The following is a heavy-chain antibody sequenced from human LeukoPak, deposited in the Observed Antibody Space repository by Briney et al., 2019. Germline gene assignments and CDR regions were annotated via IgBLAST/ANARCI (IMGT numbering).Heavy chain of an antibody. CDR1: GFTFSSYA. CDR3: ARDPQTTYCGGDCYGNWFDP. D-gene: IGHD2-21*02. V-gene: IGHV3-30*01. J-gene: IGHJ5*02. Sequence: GGSLRLSCAASGFTFSSYAMHWVRQAPGKGLEWVAVISYDGSNKYYADSVKGRFTISRDNSKNTLYLQMNSLRAEDTAVYCCARDPQTTYCGGDCYGNWFDPWGQGTLVTVSS. CDR2: ISYDGSNK.